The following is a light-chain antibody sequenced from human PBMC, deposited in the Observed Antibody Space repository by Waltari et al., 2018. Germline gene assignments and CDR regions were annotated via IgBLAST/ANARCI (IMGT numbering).Light chain of an antibody. CDR1: SSDLGGYNY. J-gene: IGLJ3*02. CDR2: DVN. Sequence: QSALTQPASVSGSPGQSITISCTGTSSDLGGYNYLSWYQQPPAKAPKRMIYDVNKRPSGVSNRFSGSKSGNTASLTISGLQAEDEAVYYCISYTSSNTWVFGGGTKLTVL. V-gene: IGLV2-14*01. CDR3: ISYTSSNTWV.